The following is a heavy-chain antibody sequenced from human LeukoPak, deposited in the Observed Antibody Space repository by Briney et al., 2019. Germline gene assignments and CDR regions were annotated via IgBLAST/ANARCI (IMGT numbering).Heavy chain of an antibody. CDR2: IIPILGIA. J-gene: IGHJ4*02. D-gene: IGHD3-10*01. Sequence: GASVKVSCKASGGTFSSYAISWVRQAPGQGLEWMGRIIPILGIANYAQKFQGRVTITADKSTSTAYMELSSLRSEDTAVYYCARDLLWFGELGEERFDYWGQGTLVTVSS. CDR1: GGTFSSYA. CDR3: ARDLLWFGELGEERFDY. V-gene: IGHV1-69*04.